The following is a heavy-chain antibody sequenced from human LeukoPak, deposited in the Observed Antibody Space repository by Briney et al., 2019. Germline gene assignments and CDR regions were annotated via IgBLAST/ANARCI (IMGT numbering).Heavy chain of an antibody. V-gene: IGHV3-30-3*01. Sequence: GRSLRLSCAASGFTFSSYAMHWVRQAPGKGLEWVAVISYDGSNKYYADSVKGRFTISRDNSKNTLYLQMNSLRAEDTVVYYCARDLSGSYRGYYFDYWGQGTLVTVSS. CDR3: ARDLSGSYRGYYFDY. D-gene: IGHD1-26*01. J-gene: IGHJ4*02. CDR2: ISYDGSNK. CDR1: GFTFSSYA.